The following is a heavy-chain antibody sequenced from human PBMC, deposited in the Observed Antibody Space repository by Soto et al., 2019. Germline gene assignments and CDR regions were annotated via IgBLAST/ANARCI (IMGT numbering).Heavy chain of an antibody. D-gene: IGHD2-15*01. CDR1: GGSISSGGYY. CDR3: ARILLLGYCSGGSCPGAFGI. V-gene: IGHV4-31*03. J-gene: IGHJ3*02. CDR2: IYYSGST. Sequence: PSETLSLTCTVSGGSISSGGYYWSWIRQHPXKGLEWIGYIYYSGSTYYNPPLKSRVTISVDTSKNQFSLKLSSVTAADTAVYYCARILLLGYCSGGSCPGAFGIWGQGAMVTVSS.